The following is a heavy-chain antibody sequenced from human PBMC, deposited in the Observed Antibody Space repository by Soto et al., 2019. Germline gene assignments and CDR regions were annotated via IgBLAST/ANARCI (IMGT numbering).Heavy chain of an antibody. V-gene: IGHV3-33*01. CDR3: ARAAVSDGMDV. CDR2: IWYDGSNK. CDR1: GFTFSSYG. Sequence: PGGSLRLSCAASGFTFSSYGMHWVRQAPGKGLEWVAVIWYDGSNKYYADSVKGRFTISRDNSKNTLYLQMNSLSAEDTAVYYCARAAVSDGMDVWGQGTTVTVSS. J-gene: IGHJ6*02.